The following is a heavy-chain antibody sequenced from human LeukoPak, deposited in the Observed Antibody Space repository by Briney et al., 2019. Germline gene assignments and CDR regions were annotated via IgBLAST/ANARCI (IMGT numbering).Heavy chain of an antibody. CDR2: FDPEDGET. J-gene: IGHJ4*02. CDR3: ATAIAAAGTHFDY. Sequence: ASVKVSCKVSGYTLTELSMHWVRQAPGKGLEWMGGFDPEDGETIYAQKFQGRVTMTEGTSTDTAYMELSSLRSEDTAVYYCATAIAAAGTHFDYWGQGTLVTVSS. V-gene: IGHV1-24*01. CDR1: GYTLTELS. D-gene: IGHD6-13*01.